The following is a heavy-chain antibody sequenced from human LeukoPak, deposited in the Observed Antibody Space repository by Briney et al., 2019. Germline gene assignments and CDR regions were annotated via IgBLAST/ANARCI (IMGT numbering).Heavy chain of an antibody. J-gene: IGHJ3*02. Sequence: ASVKVSCKASGYTFTRYYMHWVGQAPGQGLEWMGWINPNSGNTGYAQKFQGRVTITRNTSISTAYMELSSLRSEDTAVYYCARVTYHYDSSGYYSAAHAFDIWGQGTMVTVSS. CDR2: INPNSGNT. V-gene: IGHV1-8*03. CDR3: ARVTYHYDSSGYYSAAHAFDI. CDR1: GYTFTRYY. D-gene: IGHD3-22*01.